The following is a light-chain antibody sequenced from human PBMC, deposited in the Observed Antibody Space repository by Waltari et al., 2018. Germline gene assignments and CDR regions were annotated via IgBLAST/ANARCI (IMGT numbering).Light chain of an antibody. CDR1: SGHLTNL. CDR3: QTGGHGTWV. V-gene: IGLV4-69*01. Sequence: QLELPQSPSASASLGASVKLTCTPSSGHLTNLLASPPQQPQKGPRYLMTVNSDGSHSRGDEIPDRFSGSSSGAERYLTISSLQSEDEADYYCQTGGHGTWVFGGGTKLTVL. J-gene: IGLJ3*02. CDR2: VNSDGSH.